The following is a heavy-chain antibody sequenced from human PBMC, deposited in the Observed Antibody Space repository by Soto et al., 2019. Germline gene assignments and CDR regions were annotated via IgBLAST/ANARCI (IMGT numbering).Heavy chain of an antibody. D-gene: IGHD3-22*01. CDR3: ASQYYYDSRVSDY. Sequence: GGSLRLSCAASGFTFSRYSMNWVRQAPGKGLEWVSSISGSSSYIYYADSVKGRFTISRDNAKNSLYLQMNSLRDEDTAVYYSASQYYYDSRVSDYWGQGTLVTVSS. CDR2: ISGSSSYI. J-gene: IGHJ4*02. V-gene: IGHV3-21*01. CDR1: GFTFSRYS.